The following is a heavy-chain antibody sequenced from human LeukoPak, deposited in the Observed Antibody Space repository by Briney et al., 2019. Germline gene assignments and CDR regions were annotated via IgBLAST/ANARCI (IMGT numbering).Heavy chain of an antibody. V-gene: IGHV1-18*01. CDR2: ISTSNGNT. D-gene: IGHD3-22*01. CDR3: ARGGRFLVITSHFDY. J-gene: IGHJ4*02. CDR1: GYTFTNYG. Sequence: AASVKVSCKASGYTFTNYGISWVRQAPGQGLEWMGWISTSNGNTNYAQKLQGRVTMTTDTSTSTVYMELRSLRSDDTAVYYCARGGRFLVITSHFDYWGQGTLVTVSS.